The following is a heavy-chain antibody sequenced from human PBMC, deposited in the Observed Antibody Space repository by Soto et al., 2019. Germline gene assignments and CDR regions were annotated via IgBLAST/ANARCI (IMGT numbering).Heavy chain of an antibody. CDR3: ARGVGGMDV. CDR1: GFTFSSYA. Sequence: QVQLVESGGGVVQPGRSLRLSCAASGFTFSSYAMYWVRQAPGKGLEWVAVISYDGSNKYYADSVKGRFTISRDNSKNTLYLQMNSLRAEDTAVYYCARGVGGMDVWGQGTTVTVSS. D-gene: IGHD1-26*01. J-gene: IGHJ6*02. CDR2: ISYDGSNK. V-gene: IGHV3-30-3*01.